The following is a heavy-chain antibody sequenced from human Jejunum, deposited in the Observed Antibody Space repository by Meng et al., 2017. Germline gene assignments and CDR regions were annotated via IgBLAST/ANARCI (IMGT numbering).Heavy chain of an antibody. J-gene: IGHJ5*02. CDR3: AKNNWFDP. CDR2: ISHSGDT. V-gene: IGHV4-34*01. CDR1: GGSFSSYY. Sequence: QVQLQQGGAGLLKHSETLSLTCVVSGGSFSSYYWSWIRQPPGKGLEWIGEISHSGDTKYNPSLMSRVTISADTSKNQFSLKLTSVTAADTAVYYCAKNNWFDPWGQGTLVTVSS.